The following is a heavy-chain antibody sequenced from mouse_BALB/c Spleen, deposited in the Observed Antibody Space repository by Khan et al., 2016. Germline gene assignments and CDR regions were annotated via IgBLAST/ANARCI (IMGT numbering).Heavy chain of an antibody. Sequence: EVELVESGGGLVQPGGSLKLSCAASGFTFSSYTMSWVRQTPEKRLEWVTNISNGGGSTYYPDTVKGRFTISRDNATNTLYLQMSSLKSEDTAMCYCGRHSGFPWFAYWGQGTLVTVSA. CDR3: GRHSGFPWFAY. V-gene: IGHV5-12-2*01. J-gene: IGHJ3*01. CDR1: GFTFSSYT. CDR2: ISNGGGST. D-gene: IGHD3-2*02.